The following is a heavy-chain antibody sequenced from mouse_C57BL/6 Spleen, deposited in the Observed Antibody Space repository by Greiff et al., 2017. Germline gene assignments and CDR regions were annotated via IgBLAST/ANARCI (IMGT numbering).Heavy chain of an antibody. J-gene: IGHJ3*01. D-gene: IGHD4-1*01. V-gene: IGHV5-6*01. CDR2: ISSGGSYT. CDR3: ASWDGGAWFAY. Sequence: EVKLVESGGDLVKPGGSLKLSCAASGFTFSSYGMSWVRQTPDQRLEWVATISSGGSYTYYPDSVKGRFTISRDNAKNTLYLQMSSLKSEDTAMYYYASWDGGAWFAYWGQGTLVTVSA. CDR1: GFTFSSYG.